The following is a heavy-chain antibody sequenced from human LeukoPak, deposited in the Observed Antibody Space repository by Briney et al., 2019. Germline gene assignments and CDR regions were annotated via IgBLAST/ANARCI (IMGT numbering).Heavy chain of an antibody. Sequence: GGSLRLSCAASGFSFSTYSMNWVRQAPGKGLEWVSYIVGSSSTIYYADSVKGRFTISRDNAKNSLYLQMDSLRAEDTAVYYCATNYDILTGYFPFDHWGQGTLVTVSS. CDR3: ATNYDILTGYFPFDH. D-gene: IGHD3-9*01. CDR2: IVGSSSTI. J-gene: IGHJ4*02. CDR1: GFSFSTYS. V-gene: IGHV3-48*04.